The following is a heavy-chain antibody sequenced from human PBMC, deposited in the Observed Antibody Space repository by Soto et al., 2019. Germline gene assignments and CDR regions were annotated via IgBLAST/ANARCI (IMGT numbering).Heavy chain of an antibody. J-gene: IGHJ4*02. Sequence: SFSGYYWSWIRQPPGKGLEWIGEINHSGSTNYNPSLKSRVTISVDTSKNQFSLKLSSVTAADTAVYYCASDYGEFDYWGQGTQVTVSS. CDR2: INHSGST. CDR3: ASDYGEFDY. V-gene: IGHV4-34*01. D-gene: IGHD4-17*01. CDR1: SFSGYY.